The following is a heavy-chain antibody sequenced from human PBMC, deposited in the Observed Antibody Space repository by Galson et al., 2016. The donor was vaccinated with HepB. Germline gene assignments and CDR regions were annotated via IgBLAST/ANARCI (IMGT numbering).Heavy chain of an antibody. J-gene: IGHJ4*02. CDR1: GAFISSHY. CDR3: ATIESGRRFFES. D-gene: IGHD3-9*01. V-gene: IGHV4-59*11. Sequence: SETLSLTCSVSGAFISSHYWSWIRQAPGKGPEWIGYIHYSGTTNYKSSLESRVTISIDTSKTQLSLKLTSVTAADTAVYFCATIESGRRFFESWGQGILVTVSS. CDR2: IHYSGTT.